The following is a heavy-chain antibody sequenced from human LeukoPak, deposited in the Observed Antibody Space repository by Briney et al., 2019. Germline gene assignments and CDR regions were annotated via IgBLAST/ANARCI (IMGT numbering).Heavy chain of an antibody. Sequence: GGSLRLSCAASGFTFSSYAMNWVRQAPGKGLEGVSAISGSGGSTYYADSVKGRFTISRDYSRNTLFLQMNSLSPEDTAVYYCARDRRTYDSSGPFDHWGQGTLVTVSS. CDR3: ARDRRTYDSSGPFDH. D-gene: IGHD3-22*01. V-gene: IGHV3-23*01. CDR2: ISGSGGST. CDR1: GFTFSSYA. J-gene: IGHJ4*02.